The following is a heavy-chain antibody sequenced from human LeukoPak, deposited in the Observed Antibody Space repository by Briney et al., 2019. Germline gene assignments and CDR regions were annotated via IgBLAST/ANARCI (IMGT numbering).Heavy chain of an antibody. CDR3: ARRATFSKYFDY. J-gene: IGHJ4*02. CDR1: GGSFSGYY. Sequence: SETLSLTCAVYGGSFSGYYWSWIRQPPGKGLEWIGSIYYSGSTYYNPSLKSRVTISVDTSKNQFSLKLSSVTAADTAVYYCARRATFSKYFDYWGQGTLVTVSS. V-gene: IGHV4-34*01. D-gene: IGHD2/OR15-2a*01. CDR2: IYYSGST.